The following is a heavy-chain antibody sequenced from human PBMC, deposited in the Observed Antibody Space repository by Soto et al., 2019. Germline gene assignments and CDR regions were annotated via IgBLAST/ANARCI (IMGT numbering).Heavy chain of an antibody. CDR2: IYYSGST. J-gene: IGHJ6*02. CDR3: ARAAPYYYGSGSYYRVLDV. CDR1: GGSISSYY. Sequence: SETLSLTCTVSGGSISSYYWSWIRQPPGKGLEWIGYIYYSGSTNYNPSLKSRVTISVDTSKNQFSLKLSSVTAADTAVYYCARAAPYYYGSGSYYRVLDVWGRGTTVTVSS. D-gene: IGHD3-10*01. V-gene: IGHV4-59*01.